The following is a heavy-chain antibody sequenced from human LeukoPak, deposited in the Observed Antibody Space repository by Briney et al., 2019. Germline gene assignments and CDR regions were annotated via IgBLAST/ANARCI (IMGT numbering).Heavy chain of an antibody. CDR1: GYTFTGYY. CDR3: ASSRAGKYSSSWSY. Sequence: ASVKVSCKASGYTFTGYYMHWVRQAPGQGLEWMGWINPNSGGTNYAQKFQGRVTMTRDTSISTAYMELSRLRSDDTAVYYCASSRAGKYSSSWSYWGQGTLVPVSS. J-gene: IGHJ4*02. V-gene: IGHV1-2*02. D-gene: IGHD6-13*01. CDR2: INPNSGGT.